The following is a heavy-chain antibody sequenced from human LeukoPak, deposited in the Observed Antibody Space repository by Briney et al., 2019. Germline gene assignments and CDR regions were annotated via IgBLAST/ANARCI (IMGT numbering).Heavy chain of an antibody. J-gene: IGHJ3*02. D-gene: IGHD3-22*01. Sequence: ASVKASCKASGYTFTSYAMHWVRQAPGQRLEWMGWINAGNGNTKYSQKFQGRVTITRDTSASTAYMELSSLRSEDTAVYYCARVGYYDSSGYYYVGPPRQAFDIWGQGTMVTVSS. CDR3: ARVGYYDSSGYYYVGPPRQAFDI. CDR1: GYTFTSYA. V-gene: IGHV1-3*01. CDR2: INAGNGNT.